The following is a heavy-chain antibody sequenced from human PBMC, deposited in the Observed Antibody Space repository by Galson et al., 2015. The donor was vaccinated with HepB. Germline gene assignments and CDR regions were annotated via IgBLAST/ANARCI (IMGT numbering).Heavy chain of an antibody. J-gene: IGHJ2*01. Sequence: SLRLSCAASGFTFSNYAMHWVRQAPGKGPEYVSALTGNGGTTHYANSVKGRLTISGDISRNTMYLQTDSLRPEDMAVYYCARERESSGYFGYFDLWAEAPRSLSPQ. CDR2: LTGNGGTT. CDR1: GFTFSNYA. CDR3: ARERESSGYFGYFDL. D-gene: IGHD3-22*01. V-gene: IGHV3-64*01.